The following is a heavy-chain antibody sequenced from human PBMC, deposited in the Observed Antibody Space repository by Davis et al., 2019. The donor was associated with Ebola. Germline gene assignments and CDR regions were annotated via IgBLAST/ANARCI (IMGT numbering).Heavy chain of an antibody. Sequence: GESLKISCAASGFTFSNYGIHWVRQAPGKGLEWVSVIWNDGSKKLYTASVEGRFTISRDNSKNTLFLQMNSLRVEDTAVYYCARDGRSRDGYNYGYLDYWGQGSLVTVSS. CDR2: IWNDGSKK. CDR1: GFTFSNYG. CDR3: ARDGRSRDGYNYGYLDY. J-gene: IGHJ4*02. V-gene: IGHV3-33*01. D-gene: IGHD5-24*01.